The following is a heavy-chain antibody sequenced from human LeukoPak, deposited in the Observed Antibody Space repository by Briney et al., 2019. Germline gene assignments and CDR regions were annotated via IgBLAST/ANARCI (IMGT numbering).Heavy chain of an antibody. V-gene: IGHV4-38-2*02. J-gene: IGHJ4*02. CDR2: IYYNGKT. CDR3: ARASYSYDINGWVPFDY. Sequence: SETLSLTCIVSAYSISSGYYWGWIRQPPGKGLEWIGSIYYNGKTYYNPSLKSRLTISVDTSRNQFSLKLNSVTAADTAVYYCARASYSYDINGWVPFDYWGQGTLVTVSS. D-gene: IGHD3-22*01. CDR1: AYSISSGYY.